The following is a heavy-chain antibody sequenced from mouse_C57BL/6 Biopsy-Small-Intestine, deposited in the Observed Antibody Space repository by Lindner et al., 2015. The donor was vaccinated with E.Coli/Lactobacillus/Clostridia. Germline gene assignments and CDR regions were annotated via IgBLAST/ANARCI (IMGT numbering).Heavy chain of an antibody. CDR2: ISSGSSTI. D-gene: IGHD2-2*01. Sequence: VQLQESWGGLVKPGGSRKLSCAASGFTFSDYGMHWVRQAPEKGLEWVAYISSGSSTIYYADTVKGRFTISRDNAKNTLFLQMTSLRSEDTAMYYCVKWLPSYWYFDVWGAGTTVTVSS. CDR1: GFTFSDYG. CDR3: VKWLPSYWYFDV. V-gene: IGHV5-17*01. J-gene: IGHJ1*01.